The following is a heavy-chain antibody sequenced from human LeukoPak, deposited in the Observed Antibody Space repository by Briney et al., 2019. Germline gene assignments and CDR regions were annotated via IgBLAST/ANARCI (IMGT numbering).Heavy chain of an antibody. J-gene: IGHJ6*03. CDR2: ISYDGSNK. Sequence: PGGSLRLSCAASGFTFSSYAMHWVRQAPGKGLEWVAVISYDGSNKYYADSVKGRFTISRDNSKNTLYLQMNSLRAEDTAVYYCAKSSYQGYYYMDVWGKGTTVTVSS. D-gene: IGHD1-26*01. CDR1: GFTFSSYA. CDR3: AKSSYQGYYYMDV. V-gene: IGHV3-30*04.